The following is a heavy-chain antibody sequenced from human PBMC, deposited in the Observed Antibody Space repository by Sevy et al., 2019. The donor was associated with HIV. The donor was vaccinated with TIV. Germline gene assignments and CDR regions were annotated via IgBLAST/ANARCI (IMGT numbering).Heavy chain of an antibody. CDR3: ARGAQNILTGYLLFDY. CDR1: GFTFSSYA. Sequence: GESLKISCAASGFTFSSYAMHWVRQAPGKGLEWVAVISYDGSNKYYADSVKGRFTISRDNSKNTLYLQMNSLRAEDTTVYYCARGAQNILTGYLLFDYWGQGTLVTVSS. CDR2: ISYDGSNK. V-gene: IGHV3-30-3*01. J-gene: IGHJ4*02. D-gene: IGHD3-9*01.